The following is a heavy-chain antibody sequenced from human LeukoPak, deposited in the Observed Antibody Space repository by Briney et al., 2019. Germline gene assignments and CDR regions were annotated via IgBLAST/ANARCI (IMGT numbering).Heavy chain of an antibody. CDR3: ARVSYYGSGSHYFDY. J-gene: IGHJ4*02. Sequence: PSETLSLTCTVSGGSISSYYWSWIRQPPGKGLEWIGYIYYSGSTNYNPSLKSRVTISVDTSKNQFSLKLSSVTAADTAVYYCARVSYYGSGSHYFDYWGQGTLVTVSS. D-gene: IGHD3-10*01. V-gene: IGHV4-59*01. CDR2: IYYSGST. CDR1: GGSISSYY.